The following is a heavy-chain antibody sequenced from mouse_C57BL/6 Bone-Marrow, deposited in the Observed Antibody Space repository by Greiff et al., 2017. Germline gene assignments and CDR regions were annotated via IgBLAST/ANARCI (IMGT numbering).Heavy chain of an antibody. D-gene: IGHD2-4*01. Sequence: EVKLVESGGGLVKPGGSLKLSCAASGFTFSDYGMHWVRQAPEKGLEWVAYISSGSSTIYYADTVKGRFTISRDNAKNTLFLQMTSLRSEDTAMYXCVRRGLYDYFPYYAMDYWGQGTSVTVSS. V-gene: IGHV5-17*01. CDR2: ISSGSSTI. CDR1: GFTFSDYG. J-gene: IGHJ4*01. CDR3: VRRGLYDYFPYYAMDY.